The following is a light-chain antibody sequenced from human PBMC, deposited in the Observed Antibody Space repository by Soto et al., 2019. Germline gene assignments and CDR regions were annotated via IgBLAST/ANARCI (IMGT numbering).Light chain of an antibody. V-gene: IGLV2-14*01. CDR3: SSYTGINFVI. Sequence: QSALTQPASVSGSPGQSITISCTGSSSDIGDYKYVSWYKQHPGKAPKLMIYDVSNRPSGVSNRFSGSKSGNTASLTISGLHAEDEAHYYCSSYTGINFVIFGGGTKLTVL. J-gene: IGLJ2*01. CDR1: SSDIGDYKY. CDR2: DVS.